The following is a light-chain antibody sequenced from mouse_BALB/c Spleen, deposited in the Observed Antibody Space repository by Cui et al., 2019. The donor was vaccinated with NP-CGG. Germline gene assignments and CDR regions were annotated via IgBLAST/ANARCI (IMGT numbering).Light chain of an antibody. Sequence: QAVVTQESALTTSPGETVTLTCRSSTGAVTTSNYANWVQEKPDHLFTGLIGGTNNRAPGVPARFSGSLIGDKAALTITGKKTEDETIYFCALWYRKNWVFGGGTKLTVL. J-gene: IGLJ1*01. V-gene: IGLV1*01. CDR3: ALWYRKNWV. CDR2: GTN. CDR1: TGAVTTSNY.